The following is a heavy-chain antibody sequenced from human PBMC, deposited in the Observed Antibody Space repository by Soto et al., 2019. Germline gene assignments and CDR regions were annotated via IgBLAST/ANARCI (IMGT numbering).Heavy chain of an antibody. CDR2: ISAYSGNT. Sequence: ASVKVSCKASGYTFTSYGISWVRQAPGQGLEWMGWISAYSGNTNYAQKLQGRVTMTTDTSTSTAYMELRSLRSDDTAVYYCARDRGVIAARRNYYYYYGMDVWGQGTTVTVSS. V-gene: IGHV1-18*01. CDR1: GYTFTSYG. D-gene: IGHD3-10*01. CDR3: ARDRGVIAARRNYYYYYGMDV. J-gene: IGHJ6*02.